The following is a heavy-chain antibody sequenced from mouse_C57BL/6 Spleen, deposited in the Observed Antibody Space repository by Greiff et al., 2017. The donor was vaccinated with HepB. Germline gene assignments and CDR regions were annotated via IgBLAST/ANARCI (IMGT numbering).Heavy chain of an antibody. J-gene: IGHJ2*01. CDR2: ISSGGSYT. CDR1: GFTFSSYG. CDR3: AREEYGNYYFDY. Sequence: EVQRVESGGDLVKPGGSLKLSCAASGFTFSSYGMSWVRQTPDKRLEWVATISSGGSYTYYPDSVKGRFTISRDNAKNTLYLQMSSLKSEDTAMYYCAREEYGNYYFDYWGQGTTLTVSS. V-gene: IGHV5-6*01. D-gene: IGHD2-1*01.